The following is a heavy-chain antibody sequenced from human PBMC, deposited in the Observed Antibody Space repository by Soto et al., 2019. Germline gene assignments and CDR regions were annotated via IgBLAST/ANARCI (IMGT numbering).Heavy chain of an antibody. CDR3: ASGKGVDGSHYLDN. CDR1: GFMFSAYW. CDR2: IHGDGGKI. J-gene: IGHJ4*02. V-gene: IGHV3-7*01. D-gene: IGHD1-26*01. Sequence: GGSLRLSCAASGFMFSAYWMSWVRQAPGKGLEWVANIHGDGGKIYYVDSVKGRFTISRDNAKRSLYLQMKSLRAEDTAVYYCASGKGVDGSHYLDNWGQGTLVTVSS.